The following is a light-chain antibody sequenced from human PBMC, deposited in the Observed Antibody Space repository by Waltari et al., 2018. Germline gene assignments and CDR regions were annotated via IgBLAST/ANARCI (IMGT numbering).Light chain of an antibody. CDR3: QLLVNWPLFT. CDR2: ETS. J-gene: IGKJ3*01. Sequence: EIVLTQSPATLSVSPGERATLCCRASQSVSNYLAWYQQKPGQAPRLLIYETSNRASGIPARFSGSGSGTDFTLTISSLEPEDFAVYYCQLLVNWPLFTFGPGTKVDIK. CDR1: QSVSNY. V-gene: IGKV3-11*01.